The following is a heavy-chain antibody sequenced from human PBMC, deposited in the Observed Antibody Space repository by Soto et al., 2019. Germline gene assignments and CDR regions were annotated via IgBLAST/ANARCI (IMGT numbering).Heavy chain of an antibody. CDR2: IYWNDDK. Sequence: GSDPTLVNPTQTLTLTCTFSGFSLRTSGVGVGWIRQPPGKAPEWLALIYWNDDKRYSPSLKSRLTITKDTSKNQVVLTMTDMDPVDTGTYYCAQRLGSRGSFDYWGQGSLVTVSS. J-gene: IGHJ4*02. V-gene: IGHV2-5*01. CDR3: AQRLGSRGSFDY. D-gene: IGHD6-25*01. CDR1: GFSLRTSGVG.